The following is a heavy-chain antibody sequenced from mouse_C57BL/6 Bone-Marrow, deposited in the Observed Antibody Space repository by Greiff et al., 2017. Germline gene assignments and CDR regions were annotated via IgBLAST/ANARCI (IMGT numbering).Heavy chain of an antibody. D-gene: IGHD1-1*01. J-gene: IGHJ2*01. V-gene: IGHV1-64*01. CDR3: ARAPITTVEGDY. Sequence: QVQLKQPGAELVKPGASVKLSCKASGYTFTSYWMHWVKQRPGQGLEWIGMIHPNSGSTNYNEKFKSKATLTVDKSSSTAYLQLSSLTSEDSAVYYCARAPITTVEGDYWGQGTTLTVSS. CDR2: IHPNSGST. CDR1: GYTFTSYW.